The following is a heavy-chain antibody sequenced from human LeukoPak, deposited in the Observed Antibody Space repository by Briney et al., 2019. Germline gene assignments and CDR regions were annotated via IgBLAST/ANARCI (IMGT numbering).Heavy chain of an antibody. D-gene: IGHD3-22*01. CDR1: GYTFTSYY. CDR3: ATARRRDYYDSSGYLNIDY. V-gene: IGHV1-46*01. J-gene: IGHJ4*02. Sequence: ASVKVSCKASGYTFTSYYMHWVRQAPGQGPEWMGIINPSGGSTSYAQKFQGRVTMTRDTSTSTVYMELSSLRSEDTAVYYCATARRRDYYDSSGYLNIDYWGQGTLVTVSS. CDR2: INPSGGST.